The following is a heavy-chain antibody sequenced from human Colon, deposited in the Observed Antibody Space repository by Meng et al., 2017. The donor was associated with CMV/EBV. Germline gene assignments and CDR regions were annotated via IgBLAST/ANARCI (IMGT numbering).Heavy chain of an antibody. J-gene: IGHJ6*02. CDR2: INKDGSEK. Sequence: GESLKISCVTSGFIFSSYWITWVRQGPGTGLERVANINKDGSEKYYVDSVKGRFTISRDNAKNSLYLQMNSLRAEDTAVYYCARDSWNYYYYGMDVWGQGTTVTVSS. D-gene: IGHD1-1*01. V-gene: IGHV3-7*01. CDR1: GFIFSSYW. CDR3: ARDSWNYYYYGMDV.